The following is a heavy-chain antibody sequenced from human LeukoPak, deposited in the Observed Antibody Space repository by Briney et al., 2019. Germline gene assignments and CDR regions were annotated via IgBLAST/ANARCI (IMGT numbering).Heavy chain of an antibody. CDR3: ARTPPDYGIDY. Sequence: ASVKVSCKASGYTFISYDINWVRQATGQGLEWMGWMSPNSGNTGYAQKFQGRITMTKSTSMGTAYMELSDLESEDTAVYYCARTPPDYGIDYWGQGTLVTVSS. V-gene: IGHV1-8*01. J-gene: IGHJ4*02. CDR2: MSPNSGNT. D-gene: IGHD4-17*01. CDR1: GYTFISYD.